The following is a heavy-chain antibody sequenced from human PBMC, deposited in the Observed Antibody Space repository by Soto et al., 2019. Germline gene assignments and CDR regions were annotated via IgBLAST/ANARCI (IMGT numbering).Heavy chain of an antibody. CDR2: ISGYKGDT. CDR1: GYTFSSFC. J-gene: IGHJ4*02. V-gene: IGHV1-18*01. Sequence: ASVKVSCKASGYTFSSFCISWLRQAPGQGLEWMGWISGYKGDTNYAQKFQGRVTMTTDTSTTTAYMELRSLRSDDTAVYFCARDHFLVHSTSSFDYWGQGSLVTVSS. CDR3: ARDHFLVHSTSSFDY. D-gene: IGHD6-6*01.